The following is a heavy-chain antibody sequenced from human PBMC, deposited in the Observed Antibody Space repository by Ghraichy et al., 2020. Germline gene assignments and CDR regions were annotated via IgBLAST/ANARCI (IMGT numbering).Heavy chain of an antibody. CDR2: IYYSGST. J-gene: IGHJ6*03. Sequence: LSLTCTVSGGSISSYYWSWIRQPPGKGLEWIGYIYYSGSTNYNPSLKSRVTISVDTSKNQFSLKLSSVTAADTAVYYCARANSYYYYMDVWGKGTTVTVSS. V-gene: IGHV4-59*01. CDR1: GGSISSYY. CDR3: ARANSYYYYMDV. D-gene: IGHD2-8*01.